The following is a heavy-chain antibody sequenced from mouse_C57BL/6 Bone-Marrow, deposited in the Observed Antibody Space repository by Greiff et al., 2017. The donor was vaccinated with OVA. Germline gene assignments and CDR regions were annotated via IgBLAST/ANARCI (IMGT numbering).Heavy chain of an antibody. CDR1: GYTFTSYG. CDR2: IYPRSGNS. V-gene: IGHV1-81*01. D-gene: IGHD2-3*01. Sequence: VQLQQSGAELARPGASVKLSCKASGYTFTSYGISWVKQRTGQGLEWIGEIYPRSGNSYYNEKFKGKATLTADKSSSTAYMELRSLTSEDSAVYFCARWLLRGAMDYWGQGTSVTVSS. CDR3: ARWLLRGAMDY. J-gene: IGHJ4*01.